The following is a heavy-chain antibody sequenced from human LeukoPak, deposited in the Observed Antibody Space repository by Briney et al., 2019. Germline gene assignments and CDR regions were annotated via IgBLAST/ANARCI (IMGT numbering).Heavy chain of an antibody. CDR3: AKPPVPGWLVIPSYFDY. CDR1: GGTFSSYA. Sequence: ASVKVSCKASGGTFSSYAISWVRQAPGQGLEWMGGIIPIFGTANYAQKFQGRVTITADESTSTAYMELSSLRSEDTAVYYCAKPPVPGWLVIPSYFDYWGQGTLVTVSS. D-gene: IGHD3-9*01. J-gene: IGHJ4*02. CDR2: IIPIFGTA. V-gene: IGHV1-69*13.